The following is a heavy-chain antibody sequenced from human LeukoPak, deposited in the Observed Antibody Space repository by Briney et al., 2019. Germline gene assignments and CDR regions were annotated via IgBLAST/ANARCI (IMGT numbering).Heavy chain of an antibody. Sequence: GGSLRLSCAASGFTFSMYAMHWVRQAPGKGLEYVSAISSDGGSTYYANSVKGRFTISRDNSKNTLYLQMGSLRAEDMAVYYCVNYGMDVWGQRTTVTVSS. V-gene: IGHV3-64*01. CDR1: GFTFSMYA. CDR2: ISSDGGST. J-gene: IGHJ6*02. CDR3: VNYGMDV.